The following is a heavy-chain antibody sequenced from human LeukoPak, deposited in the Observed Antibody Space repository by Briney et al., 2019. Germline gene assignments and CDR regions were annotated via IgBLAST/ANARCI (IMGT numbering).Heavy chain of an antibody. CDR1: GFTLSNYW. CDR3: ARDRIAVAGTRPFDY. V-gene: IGHV3-7*01. J-gene: IGHJ4*02. D-gene: IGHD6-19*01. CDR2: INQDGSEK. Sequence: GGSLRLSCAASGFTLSNYWMSWVRQAPGKGLEWVANINQDGSEKYYVDSVKGRFAISRDNAKNSLYLQMNSLRAEDTAVYYCARDRIAVAGTRPFDYWGQGTLVTVSS.